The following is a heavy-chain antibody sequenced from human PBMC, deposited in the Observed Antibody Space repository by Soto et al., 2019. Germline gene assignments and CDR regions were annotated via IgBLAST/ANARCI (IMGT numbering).Heavy chain of an antibody. V-gene: IGHV1-8*01. CDR1: GYTFTGYD. J-gene: IGHJ5*02. CDR3: ARGLGAVTIFGVVILNWFDP. D-gene: IGHD3-3*01. Sequence: QVQLVQSGAEVKKPGASVKVSCKASGYTFTGYDINWVRQATGQGLEWMGWMNPNSGNTGYAQKFQGRVTMTRNTSISTAYMELSSLRSEDTAVYYCARGLGAVTIFGVVILNWFDPWGQGTLVTVSS. CDR2: MNPNSGNT.